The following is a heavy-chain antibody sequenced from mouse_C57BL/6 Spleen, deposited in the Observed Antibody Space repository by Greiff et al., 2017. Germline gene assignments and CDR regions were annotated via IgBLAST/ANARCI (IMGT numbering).Heavy chain of an antibody. Sequence: QVQLQQPGAELVQPGASVKMSCKASGYTFTSYWITWVKQRPGQGLEWIGDIYPGSGSTNYNEKFKSKATLTVDPSSSTAYMQLSSLTSEDSAVYYCARERVLGRAMDYWGQGTSVTVSS. V-gene: IGHV1-55*01. CDR1: GYTFTSYW. J-gene: IGHJ4*01. CDR2: IYPGSGST. CDR3: ARERVLGRAMDY. D-gene: IGHD1-1*01.